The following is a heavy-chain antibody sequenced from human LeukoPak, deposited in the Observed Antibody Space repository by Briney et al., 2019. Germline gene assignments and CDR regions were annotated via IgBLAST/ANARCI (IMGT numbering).Heavy chain of an antibody. CDR3: TTDYYYDSSGSYYTIDY. J-gene: IGHJ4*02. Sequence: ASVKVSCKVSGYTLTELSMHWVRQAPGKGLEWMGGFDPEDGETFYAQKFQGRVTMTKDTSTDTAYMELSNLRSEDTAVYYCTTDYYYDSSGSYYTIDYWGQGTLVTVSS. CDR2: FDPEDGET. CDR1: GYTLTELS. V-gene: IGHV1-24*01. D-gene: IGHD3-22*01.